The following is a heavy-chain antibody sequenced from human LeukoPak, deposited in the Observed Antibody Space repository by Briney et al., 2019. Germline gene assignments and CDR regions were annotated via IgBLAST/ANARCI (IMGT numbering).Heavy chain of an antibody. J-gene: IGHJ5*02. CDR2: INPKSGDT. CDR1: GYTFTGYY. Sequence: ASVKVSCKASGYTFTGYYMHWVRQAPGQGLEWMGWINPKSGDTHYAQKFHGRVIMTRDTSIRTAYMELSSLRSDDTAVYYCARVADVSWFDPWGQGTLVTVSS. V-gene: IGHV1-2*02. CDR3: ARVADVSWFDP.